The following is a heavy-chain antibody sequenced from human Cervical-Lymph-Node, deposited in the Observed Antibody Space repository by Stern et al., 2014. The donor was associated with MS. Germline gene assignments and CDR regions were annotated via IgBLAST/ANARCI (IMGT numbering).Heavy chain of an antibody. CDR2: ISGSSTDL. D-gene: IGHD6-6*01. J-gene: IGHJ4*02. CDR3: ARAEGSSSSISN. CDR1: GFTFSSYS. V-gene: IGHV3-48*02. Sequence: EVQLVQSGGGLVQPGGSLRLSCVTSGFTFSSYSMNWVRQAPGKGLEWVSYISGSSTDLYYADSVKGRFTISRDNAKNSLYLQMKSLRDEDTAVYYCARAEGSSSSISNWGQGTLVTVSS.